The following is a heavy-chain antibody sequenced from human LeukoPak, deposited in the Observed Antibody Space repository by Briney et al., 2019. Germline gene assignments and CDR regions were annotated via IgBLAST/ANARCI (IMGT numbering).Heavy chain of an antibody. CDR2: INHSGST. Sequence: SETLSLTCAVYGGSFSGYYWSWIRQPPGKGLEWLGEINHSGSTNYNPSLKSRVTISVDTSKNQFSLKLSSVTAADTAVYYCAREAYCGGDCYSGSSYWGQGTLVTVSS. CDR1: GGSFSGYY. CDR3: AREAYCGGDCYSGSSY. J-gene: IGHJ4*02. D-gene: IGHD2-21*02. V-gene: IGHV4-34*01.